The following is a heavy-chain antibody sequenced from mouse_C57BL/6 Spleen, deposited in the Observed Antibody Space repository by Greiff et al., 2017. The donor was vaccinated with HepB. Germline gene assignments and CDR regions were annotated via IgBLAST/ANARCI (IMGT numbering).Heavy chain of an antibody. V-gene: IGHV3-6*01. Sequence: EVKLMESGPGLVKPSQSLSLTCSVTGYSITSGYYWNWIRQFPGNKLEWMGYISYDGSNNYNPSLKNRISITRDTSKNQFFLKLNSVTTEDTATYYCARRPIDYDVYYFDYWGQGTTLTVSS. J-gene: IGHJ2*01. CDR3: ARRPIDYDVYYFDY. CDR2: ISYDGSN. D-gene: IGHD2-4*01. CDR1: GYSITSGYY.